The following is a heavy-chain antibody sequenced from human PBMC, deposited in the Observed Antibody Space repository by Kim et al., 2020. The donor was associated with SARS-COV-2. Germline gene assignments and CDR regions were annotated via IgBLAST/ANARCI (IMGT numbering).Heavy chain of an antibody. J-gene: IGHJ4*02. V-gene: IGHV3-21*01. CDR3: ASIVGAIT. Sequence: SRSYIYYADSVKGRFTSTRDNAKNSLDLQMNSLRAEDTAVYYWASIVGAITWGQGTLVTVSS. CDR2: SRSYI. D-gene: IGHD1-26*01.